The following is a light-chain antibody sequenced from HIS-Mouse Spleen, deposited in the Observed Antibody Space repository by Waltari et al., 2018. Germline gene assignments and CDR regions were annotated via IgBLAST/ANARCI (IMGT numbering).Light chain of an antibody. V-gene: IGLV6-57*02. Sequence: NFMLTQPHSVSESPGKTVTISCTGSRGSIASNYVQWSQKRPGSAPTTVIYEDNKRPSWVPDRFSGSIDSSSNSASLTISGLKTEDEADYYCQSYDSSNWVFGGGTKLTVL. CDR2: EDN. J-gene: IGLJ3*02. CDR3: QSYDSSNWV. CDR1: RGSIASNY.